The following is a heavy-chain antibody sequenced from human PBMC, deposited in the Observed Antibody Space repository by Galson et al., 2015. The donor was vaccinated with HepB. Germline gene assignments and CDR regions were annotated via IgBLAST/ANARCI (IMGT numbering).Heavy chain of an antibody. D-gene: IGHD2-21*01. CDR1: GSDFTNSA. CDR3: AQSRVVPLGLFPFTF. CDR2: ISAGNGTT. J-gene: IGHJ4*02. V-gene: IGHV1-3*01. Sequence: SVKVSCKGSGSDFTNSAIHWIRQAPGQSLQWMGWISAGNGTTHYSQSFQGRLSLTRATPATTVYMELRGLRSEDTSLYFCAQSRVVPLGLFPFTFWGPGTLVTVSS.